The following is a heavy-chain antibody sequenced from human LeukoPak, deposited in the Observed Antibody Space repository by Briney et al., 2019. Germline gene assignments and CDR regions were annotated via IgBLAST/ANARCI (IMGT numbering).Heavy chain of an antibody. J-gene: IGHJ6*02. CDR3: AREWYPTRGYYYYYGMDV. D-gene: IGHD2-15*01. CDR2: IWYDGSNK. V-gene: IGHV3-33*01. Sequence: GGSLRLSCAASGFTFSSYGMHWVRQAPGKGLEWVAVIWYDGSNKYYADSVKGRFTISRDNSKNTLYLQMNSLRAEDTAVYYCAREWYPTRGYYYYYGMDVWGQGTTVTVSS. CDR1: GFTFSSYG.